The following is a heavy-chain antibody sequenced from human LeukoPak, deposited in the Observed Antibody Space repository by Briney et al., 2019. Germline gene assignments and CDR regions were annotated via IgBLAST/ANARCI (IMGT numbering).Heavy chain of an antibody. Sequence: NPSETLSLTCTVSGGSVSRGGYYWNWIRQHPGKGLEWIGFTSYGEGTYYNPSLMSRITISADRSQNQFSLKMRDVTAADTAVYFCATADWESFYFDSWGQGALVAVSS. V-gene: IGHV4-31*03. CDR2: TSYGEGT. CDR1: GGSVSRGGYY. D-gene: IGHD1-26*01. J-gene: IGHJ4*02. CDR3: ATADWESFYFDS.